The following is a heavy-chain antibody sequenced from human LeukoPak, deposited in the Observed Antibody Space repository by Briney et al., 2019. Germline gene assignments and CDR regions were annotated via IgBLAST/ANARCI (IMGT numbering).Heavy chain of an antibody. CDR1: GGTFSSYA. V-gene: IGHV1-69*04. D-gene: IGHD1-26*01. CDR3: ARDAGVGAAPEDAFDI. J-gene: IGHJ3*02. CDR2: IIPIFGIA. Sequence: SVKVSCKASGGTFSSYAISWVRQARGQGLEWMGRIIPIFGIANYAQKFQGRVTITADKSTSTAYMELGSLRSEDTAVYYCARDAGVGAAPEDAFDIWGQGTMVTVSS.